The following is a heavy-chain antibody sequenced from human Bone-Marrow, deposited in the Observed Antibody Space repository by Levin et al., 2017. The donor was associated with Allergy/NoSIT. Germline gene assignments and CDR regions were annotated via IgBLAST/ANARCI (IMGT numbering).Heavy chain of an antibody. CDR2: IYYSGST. D-gene: IGHD3-10*01. V-gene: IGHV4-39*01. CDR1: GGSISSSSYY. Sequence: KASETLSLTCTVSGGSISSSSYYWGWIRQPPGKGLEWIGSIYYSGSTYYNPSLKSRVTISVDTSKNQFSLKLSSVTAADTAVYYWASRSLGLLWFGDSTRNWFDPWGQGTLVTVSS. CDR3: ASRSLGLLWFGDSTRNWFDP. J-gene: IGHJ5*02.